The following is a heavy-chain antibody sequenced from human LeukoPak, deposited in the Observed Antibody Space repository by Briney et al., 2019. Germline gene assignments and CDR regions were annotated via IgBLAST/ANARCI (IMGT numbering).Heavy chain of an antibody. CDR2: IKQDGSEK. D-gene: IGHD3-10*01. CDR3: ARDLPITMVRGVIDGMDV. V-gene: IGHV3-7*01. Sequence: AGGSLRLSCAASGFTFSSYWMSWVRQAPGKGLEWVANIKQDGSEKYYVDSVKGRFTISRDNAKNSLYLQMNSLRAEDTAVYYCARDLPITMVRGVIDGMDVWGQGTTVTVSS. J-gene: IGHJ6*02. CDR1: GFTFSSYW.